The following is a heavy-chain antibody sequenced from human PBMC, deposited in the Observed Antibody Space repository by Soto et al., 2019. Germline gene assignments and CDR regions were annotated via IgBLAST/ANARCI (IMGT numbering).Heavy chain of an antibody. D-gene: IGHD6-19*01. CDR3: AGPSSGWSAHTGPGYFDL. CDR2: IYSGGST. V-gene: IGHV3-53*02. Sequence: EVQLVETGGGLIQPGGSLRLSCAASGFTVSSNYMSWVRQAPGKGLEWVSVIYSGGSTYYADSVKGRFTSSSDNSKNTLYLQMKRLRAEETAVYYCAGPSSGWSAHTGPGYFDLWGRGTRVTVSS. CDR1: GFTVSSNY. J-gene: IGHJ2*01.